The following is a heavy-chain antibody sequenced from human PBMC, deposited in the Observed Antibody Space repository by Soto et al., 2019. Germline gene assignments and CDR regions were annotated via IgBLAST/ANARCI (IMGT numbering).Heavy chain of an antibody. D-gene: IGHD6-25*01. Sequence: QVQLVESGGGVVQPGRSLRLSCAASGFTFSSYGMHWVRQAPGKGLEWVAVIWYDGSNKYDADSVKGRFTNSRDNSKNTLYLQVNSLIAEHMAVYYCARDAFPTAVTSPWFDPWGQGTLVTVSS. CDR3: ARDAFPTAVTSPWFDP. CDR2: IWYDGSNK. J-gene: IGHJ5*02. V-gene: IGHV3-33*01. CDR1: GFTFSSYG.